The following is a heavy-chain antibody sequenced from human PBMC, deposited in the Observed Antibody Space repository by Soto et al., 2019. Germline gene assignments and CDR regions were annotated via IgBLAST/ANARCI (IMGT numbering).Heavy chain of an antibody. CDR3: ARDRGGFDP. CDR2: ISYDGSNK. CDR1: GFTFSSYA. D-gene: IGHD3-10*01. V-gene: IGHV3-30-3*01. J-gene: IGHJ5*02. Sequence: QVQLVESGGGVVQPGRSLRLSCAASGFTFSSYAMHWVRQAPGKGLEWVAVISYDGSNKYYADSVKGRFTISRDNSKNTLYLQMNSLRAEDTAVYYCARDRGGFDPGGQGTLVTVSS.